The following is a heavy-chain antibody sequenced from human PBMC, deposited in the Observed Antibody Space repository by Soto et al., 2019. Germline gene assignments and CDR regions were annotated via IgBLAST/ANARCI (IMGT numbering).Heavy chain of an antibody. D-gene: IGHD1-26*01. CDR3: ATDASDSGSYYRPEYFQH. J-gene: IGHJ1*01. CDR1: GYTLTELS. Sequence: QVQLVQSGAEVKKPGASVKVSCKVSGYTLTELSMHWVRQAPGKGLEWMGGFDPEDGETIYAQKFQGRVTMTEDTSTDTDYMELSSLRSEDTAVYYCATDASDSGSYYRPEYFQHWGQGTLVTVSS. CDR2: FDPEDGET. V-gene: IGHV1-24*01.